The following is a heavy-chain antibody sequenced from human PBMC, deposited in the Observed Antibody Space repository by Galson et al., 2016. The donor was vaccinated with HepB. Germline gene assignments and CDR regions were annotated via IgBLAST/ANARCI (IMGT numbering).Heavy chain of an antibody. D-gene: IGHD5-12*01. V-gene: IGHV1-69*13. CDR2: IIPVFGIT. Sequence: SVKVSCKASGGTFSSYGISWVRQAPGQGPEWMGGIIPVFGITTYAQEFQGRLTITADESTGTAYMDLSSLTSDDTAFYYCARDRRGYDAHYFDYWGQGTLVTVSA. J-gene: IGHJ4*02. CDR1: GGTFSSYG. CDR3: ARDRRGYDAHYFDY.